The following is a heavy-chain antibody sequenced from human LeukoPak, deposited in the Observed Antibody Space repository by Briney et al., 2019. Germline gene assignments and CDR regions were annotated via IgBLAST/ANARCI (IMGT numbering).Heavy chain of an antibody. V-gene: IGHV4-59*01. Sequence: PSETLSLTCTVSGGSIGSYYWSWIRQPPGKGLEWIGYIYYSGSANYNPSLKSRVTISVDTSKNQFSLKLSSVTAADTAVYYCARSVEGYCSGTSCYYYYYYMDVWGKGTTVTVSS. CDR1: GGSIGSYY. J-gene: IGHJ6*03. CDR2: IYYSGSA. CDR3: ARSVEGYCSGTSCYYYYYYMDV. D-gene: IGHD2-15*01.